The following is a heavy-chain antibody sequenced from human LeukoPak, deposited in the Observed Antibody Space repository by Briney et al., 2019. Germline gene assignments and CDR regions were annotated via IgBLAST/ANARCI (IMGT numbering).Heavy chain of an antibody. V-gene: IGHV3-23*01. CDR2: ISGSGGST. D-gene: IGHD5-12*01. J-gene: IGHJ4*02. CDR1: GFTFSSYA. Sequence: PGGSLRLSCEASGFTFSSYAMSWVRQAPGKGLEWVSAISGSGGSTYYADSVKGRFTISRDNSKNTLYLQMNSLRAEDTAVYYCAKDMRGYSGYAFDYWGQGTLVTVSS. CDR3: AKDMRGYSGYAFDY.